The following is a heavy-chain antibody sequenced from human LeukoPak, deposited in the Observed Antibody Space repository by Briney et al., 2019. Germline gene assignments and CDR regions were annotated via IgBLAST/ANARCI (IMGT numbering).Heavy chain of an antibody. J-gene: IGHJ5*02. V-gene: IGHV4-59*08. CDR3: ARARRYCSSTSCPAEFDP. D-gene: IGHD2-2*01. CDR1: GGSISSYY. Sequence: SETLSLTCTVSGGSISSYYWSWIRQPPGKGLEWIGYIYYSGSTNYNPSLKSRVTISVDTSKNQFSLKLSSVTAADTAVYYCARARRYCSSTSCPAEFDPWGQGTLVTVSS. CDR2: IYYSGST.